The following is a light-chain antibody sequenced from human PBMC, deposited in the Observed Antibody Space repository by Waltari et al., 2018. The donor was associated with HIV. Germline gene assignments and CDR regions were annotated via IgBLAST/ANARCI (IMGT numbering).Light chain of an antibody. CDR2: DTS. J-gene: IGKJ3*01. V-gene: IGKV1-33*01. CDR1: QDISDC. Sequence: DIQMTQSPSSLSASVGDRITITCQASQDISDCLNWFQQRPGKAPNLLIYDTSNLETGVPSRFSGSGSGTYFTLTISSLQPEDFATYFCQQCDSLPFAFGPGTKWISN. CDR3: QQCDSLPFA.